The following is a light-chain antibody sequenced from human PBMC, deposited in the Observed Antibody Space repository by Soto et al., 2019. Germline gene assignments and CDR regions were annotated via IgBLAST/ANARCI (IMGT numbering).Light chain of an antibody. J-gene: IGLJ2*01. Sequence: QLVLTQPPSASGTPRQRVTISCSGSSSNIGRYSVNWYRQLPGTAPKLLIHSDNRRPSGVPDGFSGSKSGTSASLAISGLQSDDEAEYYCAVWDDSLNGVLFGGGTQLTVL. CDR2: SDN. V-gene: IGLV1-44*01. CDR3: AVWDDSLNGVL. CDR1: SSNIGRYS.